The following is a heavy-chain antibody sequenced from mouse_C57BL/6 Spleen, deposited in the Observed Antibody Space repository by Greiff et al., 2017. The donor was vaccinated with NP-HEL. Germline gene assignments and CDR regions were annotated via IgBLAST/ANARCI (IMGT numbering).Heavy chain of an antibody. D-gene: IGHD1-1*01. Sequence: EVKLMESEGGLVQPGSSMKLSCTASGFTFSDYYMAWVRQVPEKGLEWVANINYDGSSTYYLDSLKSRFIISRDNAKNILYLQMSSLKSEDTATYYCAREVITSYFDYWGQGTTLTVSS. CDR2: INYDGSST. J-gene: IGHJ2*01. CDR1: GFTFSDYY. CDR3: AREVITSYFDY. V-gene: IGHV5-16*01.